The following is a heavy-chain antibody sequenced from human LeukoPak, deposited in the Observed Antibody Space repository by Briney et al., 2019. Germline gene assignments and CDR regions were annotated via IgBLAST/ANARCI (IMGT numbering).Heavy chain of an antibody. V-gene: IGHV5-51*01. CDR2: IYPGDSDT. Sequence: GESLKISCKGSGYSFTSYWIAWVRQMPGKGLEWMGAIYPGDSDTRYTPSFQGQVTISADKSSSTAYLQWSSLKASDTAMYYCARHKPAATDYWGQGTLITVSS. CDR1: GYSFTSYW. J-gene: IGHJ4*02. CDR3: ARHKPAATDY. D-gene: IGHD6-13*01.